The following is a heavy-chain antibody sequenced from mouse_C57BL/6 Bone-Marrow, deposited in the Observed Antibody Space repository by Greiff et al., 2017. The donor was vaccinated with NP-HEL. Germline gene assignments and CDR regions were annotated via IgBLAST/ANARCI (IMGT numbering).Heavy chain of an antibody. CDR2: IYPGDGDT. J-gene: IGHJ4*01. V-gene: IGHV1-82*01. CDR3: ASFLYYDFFYAMDY. Sequence: QVQLQQSGPELVKPGASVKISCKASGYAFSSSWMNWVKQRPGKGLEWIGRIYPGDGDTNYNGKFKGKATLTADKSSSTAYMQLSSLTSEDSAVYFCASFLYYDFFYAMDYWGQGTSVTVSS. CDR1: GYAFSSSW. D-gene: IGHD2-4*01.